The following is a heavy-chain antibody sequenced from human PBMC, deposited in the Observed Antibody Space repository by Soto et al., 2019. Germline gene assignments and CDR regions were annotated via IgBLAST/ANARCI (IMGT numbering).Heavy chain of an antibody. V-gene: IGHV6-1*01. CDR2: TYYRSKWYN. CDR3: ARDSEGGIAVAGTCAFDI. D-gene: IGHD6-19*01. CDR1: GDSVSSNSAA. J-gene: IGHJ3*02. Sequence: SQTLSLTCAISGDSVSSNSAAWNWIRQSPSRGLGWLGRTYYRSKWYNDYAVSVKSRITINPDTSKNQFSLQLNSVTPEDTAVYYCARDSEGGIAVAGTCAFDIWGQGTMVTVSS.